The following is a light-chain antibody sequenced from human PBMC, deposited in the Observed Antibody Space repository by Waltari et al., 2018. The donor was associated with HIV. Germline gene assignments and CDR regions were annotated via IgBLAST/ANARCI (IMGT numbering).Light chain of an antibody. J-gene: IGLJ2*01. Sequence: QSALTHPASVTASPGQSITISCTRTSGDVGAYNLDSCYQQTPGTAPKLMTFEVTTRPAGVSDRFSGSRSGNTASLTISGLQAEDEGDYHCCSYTGTGVVFGGGTKLTVL. V-gene: IGLV2-23*02. CDR1: SGDVGAYNL. CDR2: EVT. CDR3: CSYTGTGVV.